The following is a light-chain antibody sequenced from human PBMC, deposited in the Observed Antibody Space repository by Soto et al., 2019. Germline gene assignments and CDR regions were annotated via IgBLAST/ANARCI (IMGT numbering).Light chain of an antibody. CDR3: QQSGYSPIT. Sequence: EIVLTQSPGTLSLSPGERATLSWRASHCVSCSFLSWYQQKRGQAPRLLMFGASSRATGIPDRFSGSGSGTDFTLTIYRLEPEDFAVYYCQQSGYSPITFGQGTRLEIK. CDR1: HCVSCSF. J-gene: IGKJ5*01. CDR2: GAS. V-gene: IGKV3-20*01.